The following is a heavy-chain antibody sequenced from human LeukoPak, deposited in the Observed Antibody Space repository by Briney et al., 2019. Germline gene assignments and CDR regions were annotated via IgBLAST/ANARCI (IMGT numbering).Heavy chain of an antibody. CDR2: ISGRAGST. D-gene: IGHD6-19*01. CDR3: AKDGVAGKIMYYFDY. Sequence: PGGSLRLSCAASGFTLSSYAMNWVRQAPGKGLEWVSAISGRAGSTSYADSVKGRFTISRDNSKNTLYLQMNSLRAEDTAVYYCAKDGVAGKIMYYFDYWGQGTLVTVSS. CDR1: GFTLSSYA. J-gene: IGHJ4*02. V-gene: IGHV3-23*01.